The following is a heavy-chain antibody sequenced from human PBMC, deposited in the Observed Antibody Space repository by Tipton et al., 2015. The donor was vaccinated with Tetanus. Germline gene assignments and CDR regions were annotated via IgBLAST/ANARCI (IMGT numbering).Heavy chain of an antibody. Sequence: TLSLTCTVSGGSFSSDGAYWSWIRQHPGEGLEWIGYISNSGSTYYNPSLKSRVTISVDTSQKQISLKVNSVTAADTAVYYCARDRGVRGGYYYYHGMDAWGQGTTVTVSS. V-gene: IGHV4-31*03. CDR1: GGSFSSDGAY. CDR3: ARDRGVRGGYYYYHGMDA. D-gene: IGHD3-10*01. J-gene: IGHJ6*02. CDR2: ISNSGST.